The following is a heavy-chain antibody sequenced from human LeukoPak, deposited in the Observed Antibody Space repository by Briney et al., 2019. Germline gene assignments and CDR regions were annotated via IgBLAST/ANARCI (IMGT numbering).Heavy chain of an antibody. Sequence: SETLSLTCTVSGGSISSHYWSWIRQPPGKGLEWIGYIYYSGSTNYNPSLKSRVTISVDTSKNQFSLKLSSVTAADTAVYYCARGPSHYDYVWGSYRQNWFDPWGQGTLVTVSS. CDR1: GGSISSHY. J-gene: IGHJ5*02. CDR2: IYYSGST. V-gene: IGHV4-59*11. CDR3: ARGPSHYDYVWGSYRQNWFDP. D-gene: IGHD3-16*02.